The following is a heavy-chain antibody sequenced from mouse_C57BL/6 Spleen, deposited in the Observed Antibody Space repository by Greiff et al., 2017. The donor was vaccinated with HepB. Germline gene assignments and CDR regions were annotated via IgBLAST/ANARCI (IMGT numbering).Heavy chain of an antibody. D-gene: IGHD2-3*01. CDR3: ARHGDDGYYGFAY. V-gene: IGHV2-6-1*01. CDR2: IWSDGST. Sequence: VKLMESGPGLVAPSQSLSITCTVSGFSLTSYGVHWVRQPPGKGLEWLVVIWSDGSTTYNSALKSRLSISKDNSKSQVFLKMNSIQTDDTAMYYCARHGDDGYYGFAYWGQGTLVTVSA. CDR1: GFSLTSYG. J-gene: IGHJ3*01.